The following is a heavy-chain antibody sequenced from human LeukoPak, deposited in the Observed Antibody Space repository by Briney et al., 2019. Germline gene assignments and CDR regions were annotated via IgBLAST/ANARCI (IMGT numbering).Heavy chain of an antibody. Sequence: GGSLRLSCAASGFTFSSYAMHWVRQAPGKGLEWVAVISYDGSNKYYADSVKGRFTISRDNSKNTLYLQMNSLRAEDTAVYYCASLSQWLVQKPDYWGQGTLVTVSS. D-gene: IGHD6-19*01. V-gene: IGHV3-30-3*01. J-gene: IGHJ4*02. CDR3: ASLSQWLVQKPDY. CDR1: GFTFSSYA. CDR2: ISYDGSNK.